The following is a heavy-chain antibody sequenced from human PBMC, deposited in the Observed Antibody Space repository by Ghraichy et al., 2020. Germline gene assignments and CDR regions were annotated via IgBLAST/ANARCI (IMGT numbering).Heavy chain of an antibody. CDR3: ARGNYFRRYFFDY. J-gene: IGHJ4*02. CDR1: GYTFTSYD. CDR2: MNANRGNT. V-gene: IGHV1-8*01. Sequence: ASVKVSCKASGYTFTSYDINWVRQASGQGLEWMGWMNANRGNTGYAQKFQGRVTMTRNTSITTAYMELSSLRSEDTAVYFCARGNYFRRYFFDYWGQGTLVTVSS. D-gene: IGHD3-3*01.